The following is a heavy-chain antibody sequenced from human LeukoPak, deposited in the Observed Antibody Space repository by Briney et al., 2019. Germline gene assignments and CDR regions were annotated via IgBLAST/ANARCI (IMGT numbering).Heavy chain of an antibody. V-gene: IGHV3-43*02. CDR1: GLTVSSY. CDR3: AKCVYSNIYYWFDP. J-gene: IGHJ5*02. CDR2: ITGNGVST. D-gene: IGHD6-13*01. Sequence: GGSLRLSCAASGLTVSSYMSWVRQAPGKGLEWVSLITGNGVSTYYADSVKGRFTISRDNSKNSLYLQMNSLRTEDTALYYCAKCVYSNIYYWFDPWGQGTLVSVSS.